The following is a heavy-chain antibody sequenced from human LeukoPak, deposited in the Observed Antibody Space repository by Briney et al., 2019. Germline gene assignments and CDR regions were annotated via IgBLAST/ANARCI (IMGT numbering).Heavy chain of an antibody. CDR3: SGSSWYYCDY. D-gene: IGHD6-13*01. CDR1: GFTFSSNS. V-gene: IGHV3-48*01. J-gene: IGHJ4*02. CDR2: ISSTGGTI. Sequence: GGSLRLSCAASGFTFSSNSMNWVRQAPGKGLEWVSSISSTGGTIYCADSMKGRFTISRDNSKNTLYLQMNSLRAEDTAVYYCSGSSWYYCDYWGQGTLVTVSS.